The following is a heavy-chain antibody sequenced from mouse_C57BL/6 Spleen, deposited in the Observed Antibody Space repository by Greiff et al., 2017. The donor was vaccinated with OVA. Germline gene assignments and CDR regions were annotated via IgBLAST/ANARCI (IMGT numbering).Heavy chain of an antibody. CDR1: GYTFTSYW. D-gene: IGHD2-4*01. CDR3: ATLYYDYDSFAY. J-gene: IGHJ3*01. CDR2: NHPNSGST. Sequence: QLQQSGAELVKPGASVKLSCKASGYTFTSYWMHWVKQRPGQGLEWIGMNHPNSGSTNYNEKFKSKATLTVDKSSSTAYMQLSSLTSEDSAVYYCATLYYDYDSFAYWGQGTLVTVSA. V-gene: IGHV1-64*01.